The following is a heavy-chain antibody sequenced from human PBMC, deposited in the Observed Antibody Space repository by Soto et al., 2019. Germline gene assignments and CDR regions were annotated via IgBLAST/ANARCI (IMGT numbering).Heavy chain of an antibody. V-gene: IGHV3-30*02. CDR3: GKDIRSGSIDY. D-gene: IGHD1-1*01. Sequence: PGGSQRRSGAAPGYSNRKYGMHSDHQVPGKGLEWVAFMWTHQYYADSVNGRFTVSRDTSTNTVYLQMNSLRADDTATYYCGKDIRSGSIDYWGQGTLVTVSS. CDR1: GYSNRKYG. J-gene: IGHJ4*02. CDR2: MWTHQ.